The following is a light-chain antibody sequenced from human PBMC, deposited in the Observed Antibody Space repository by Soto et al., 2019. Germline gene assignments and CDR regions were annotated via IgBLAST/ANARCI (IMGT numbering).Light chain of an antibody. V-gene: IGKV1-5*01. J-gene: IGKJ1*01. CDR2: DAS. Sequence: IQMSQSPSTLSASLGDRVTITCRASQSISSWLAWYQQKPGKAPKLLIYDASSLESGVPSRFSGSGSGTEFTLTISSLQPDDFATYYCQQYNSYPWTFGQGTKVDI. CDR3: QQYNSYPWT. CDR1: QSISSW.